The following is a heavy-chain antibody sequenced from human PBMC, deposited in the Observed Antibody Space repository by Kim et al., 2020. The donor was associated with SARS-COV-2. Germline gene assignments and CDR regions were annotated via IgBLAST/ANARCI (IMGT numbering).Heavy chain of an antibody. J-gene: IGHJ4*02. CDR3: ARGGSAVSVYGYDY. D-gene: IGHD5-12*01. CDR2: MSSNRGNT. CDR1: VYTFINYD. V-gene: IGHV1-8*01. Sequence: ASVKVSCKASVYTFINYDINWVRQATGQGLEWMGYMSSNRGNTGFAQKFQGRVTMTRNPSISTAYLELSNLRSEDTAVYYCARGGSAVSVYGYDYWGQGTLVTVSS.